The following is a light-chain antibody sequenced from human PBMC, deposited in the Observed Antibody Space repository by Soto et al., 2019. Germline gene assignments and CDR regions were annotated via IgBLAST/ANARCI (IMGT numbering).Light chain of an antibody. CDR1: QSVTNNY. CDR3: QQYGSSPPYT. J-gene: IGKJ2*01. Sequence: EVVLTQSPGTLSLSPGERATLSCRASQSVTNNYFAWYQQKPGQAPRLLIFGSSDRATGTPDRFSGSGSGTDFTLTISILEPEDSAVYYCQQYGSSPPYTFGQGTKLEIK. CDR2: GSS. V-gene: IGKV3-20*01.